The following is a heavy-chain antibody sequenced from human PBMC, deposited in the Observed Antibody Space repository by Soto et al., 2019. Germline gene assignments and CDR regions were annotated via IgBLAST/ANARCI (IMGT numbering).Heavy chain of an antibody. J-gene: IGHJ4*02. D-gene: IGHD1-7*01. CDR1: GYTFTSYY. Sequence: QVQLVQSGAEVKKPGASVKVSCKASGYTFTSYYIHWVRQAPGQGLEWMGWINPNCGDTIYAQKFQGRVTMTRDTSITTSYMELRRLTSDDTAVYYCARTLRVGGTIDYWGQGTLVTVSS. V-gene: IGHV1-2*02. CDR2: INPNCGDT. CDR3: ARTLRVGGTIDY.